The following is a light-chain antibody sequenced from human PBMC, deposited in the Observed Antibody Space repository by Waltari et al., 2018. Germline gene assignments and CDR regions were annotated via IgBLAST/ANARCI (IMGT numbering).Light chain of an antibody. CDR1: QTVSSF. CDR3: QQGYSVPYT. V-gene: IGKV1-39*01. CDR2: AAS. Sequence: TGRASQTVSSFVTWYQQKPGKAPKVLISAASTLQSGVPSSLSGSRSGTDFTLIITSLQPEDFATYYCQQGYSVPYTFGQGTKLEIK. J-gene: IGKJ2*01.